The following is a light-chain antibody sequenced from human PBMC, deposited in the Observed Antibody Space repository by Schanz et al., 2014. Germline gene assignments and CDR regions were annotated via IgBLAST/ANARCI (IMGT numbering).Light chain of an antibody. Sequence: QSLLAQPPSASGTPGQRVTISCSGSSSNIGSNYVYWYHQYPGTAPKLLIYVNDRRPSGVPDRFSGSKSGTSASLAISGLRSEDEALYYCAVWDDSLRTWVFGGGTKLTVL. J-gene: IGLJ3*02. CDR3: AVWDDSLRTWV. CDR2: VND. CDR1: SSNIGSNY. V-gene: IGLV1-47*01.